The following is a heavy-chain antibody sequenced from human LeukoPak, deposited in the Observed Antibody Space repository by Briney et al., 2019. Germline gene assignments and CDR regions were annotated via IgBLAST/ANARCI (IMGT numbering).Heavy chain of an antibody. CDR1: GFTFSSYW. CDR2: IKQDGSEK. Sequence: PGGSLRLSCAASGFTFSSYWMSWVRQAPGKGLEWVANIKQDGSEKYYVDSVKGRFTISGDNAKNSLYLQMNSLRAEDTAVYYCARDPYCSGGSCYATFDYWGQGTLVTVSS. D-gene: IGHD2-15*01. CDR3: ARDPYCSGGSCYATFDY. V-gene: IGHV3-7*01. J-gene: IGHJ4*02.